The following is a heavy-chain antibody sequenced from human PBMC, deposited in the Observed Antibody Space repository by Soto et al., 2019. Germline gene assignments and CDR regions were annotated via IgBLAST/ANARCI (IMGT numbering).Heavy chain of an antibody. CDR3: AREGECGNYYLQAFDI. Sequence: QVQLQESGPGLVKPSETLSLTCTVSGGSISSYYWSWIRQPPGKGLEWIGYIYHSGSTNYNPSLTSRFTISVDTSKNQFPLKRSSVTAADTAVYYCAREGECGNYYLQAFDIWGQGTMVTVSS. V-gene: IGHV4-59*01. CDR2: IYHSGST. CDR1: GGSISSYY. D-gene: IGHD1-26*01. J-gene: IGHJ3*02.